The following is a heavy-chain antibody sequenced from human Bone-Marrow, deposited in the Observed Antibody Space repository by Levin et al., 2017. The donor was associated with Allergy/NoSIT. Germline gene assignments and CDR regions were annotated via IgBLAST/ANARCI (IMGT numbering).Heavy chain of an antibody. V-gene: IGHV3-9*01. J-gene: IGHJ2*01. CDR2: ITSSSGDV. CDR1: GFTFDDYA. D-gene: IGHD2/OR15-2a*01. CDR3: VKDESEYYFRYFDV. Sequence: GGSLRLSCAGSGFTFDDYAMHWVRQPPGKGLEWISSITSSSGDVAYADSVKGRFTISRDNAKNSLYLQMNSLRAEETALYYCVKDESEYYFRYFDVWGRGTVVTVSS.